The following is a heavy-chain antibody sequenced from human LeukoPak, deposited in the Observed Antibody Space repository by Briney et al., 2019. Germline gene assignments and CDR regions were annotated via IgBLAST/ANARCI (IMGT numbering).Heavy chain of an antibody. CDR2: ISYDGSNK. Sequence: GGSLRLSCAASGFTFSSYGMHWVRQAPGKGLEWVAVISYDGSNKYYGDSVEGRFTISRDNSKNTLYLQMNSLRAEDTAVYYCARDLTPRIQLYDYWGQGTLVTVSS. D-gene: IGHD5-18*01. CDR1: GFTFSSYG. CDR3: ARDLTPRIQLYDY. V-gene: IGHV3-30*03. J-gene: IGHJ4*02.